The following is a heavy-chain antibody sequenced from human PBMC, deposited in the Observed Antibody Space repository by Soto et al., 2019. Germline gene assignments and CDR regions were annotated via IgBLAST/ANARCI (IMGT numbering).Heavy chain of an antibody. Sequence: QVQLQESGPGLVKPSGTLSLTCAVSGGSISSSNWWGWVRQPPGKGLEWIGEIYHSGSTNYNPSLQSRVTISVDKSKNQFSLKLSSVTAADTAVYYCARVYCSGGSCRLDYWGQGTLVTVSS. CDR2: IYHSGST. D-gene: IGHD2-15*01. CDR1: GGSISSSNW. J-gene: IGHJ4*02. V-gene: IGHV4-4*02. CDR3: ARVYCSGGSCRLDY.